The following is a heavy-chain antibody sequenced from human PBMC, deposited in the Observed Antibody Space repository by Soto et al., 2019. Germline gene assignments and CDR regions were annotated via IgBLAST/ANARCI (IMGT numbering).Heavy chain of an antibody. CDR2: IYYSGST. J-gene: IGHJ3*02. CDR3: ARPDYGDYLFAFDI. D-gene: IGHD4-17*01. CDR1: GGSISSSSYY. V-gene: IGHV4-39*01. Sequence: SETLSLTCTVSGGSISSSSYYWGWIRQPPGKGLEWIGSIYYSGSTYYNPSLKSRVTISVDTSKNQFSLKLSSVTAADTAAYYCARPDYGDYLFAFDIWGQGTMVTVSS.